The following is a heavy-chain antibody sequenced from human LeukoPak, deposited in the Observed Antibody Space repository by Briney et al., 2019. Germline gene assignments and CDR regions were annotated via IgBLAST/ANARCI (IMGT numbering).Heavy chain of an antibody. D-gene: IGHD6-19*01. J-gene: IGHJ4*02. Sequence: SETLSLTCTVSGYSISSGYYWGWIRQPPGKGLEWIGSIYHSGSTYYNPSLKSRVTISVDTSKNHFYLKLSSVTAADTAVYYCARDGIAVAGTAYFDYWGQGTLVTVSS. V-gene: IGHV4-38-2*02. CDR1: GYSISSGYY. CDR2: IYHSGST. CDR3: ARDGIAVAGTAYFDY.